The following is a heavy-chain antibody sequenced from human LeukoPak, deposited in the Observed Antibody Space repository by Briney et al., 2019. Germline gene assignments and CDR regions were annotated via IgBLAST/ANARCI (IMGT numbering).Heavy chain of an antibody. CDR2: IYYSGRT. J-gene: IGHJ1*01. CDR3: GRRRYYDSTGYRD. D-gene: IGHD3-22*01. CDR1: GGYISSSSYY. Sequence: SETLSLTCTVSGGYISSSSYYWGLVRQPPGKGLEWIGDIYYSGRTYYSSSLKSRLTISLDTTKNQFSLKVNSMTAADTAVYCCGRRRYYDSTGYRDWGQGTLVSISP. V-gene: IGHV4-39*01.